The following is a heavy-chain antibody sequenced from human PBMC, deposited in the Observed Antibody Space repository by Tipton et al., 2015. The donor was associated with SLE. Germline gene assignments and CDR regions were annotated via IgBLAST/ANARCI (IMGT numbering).Heavy chain of an antibody. D-gene: IGHD1-26*01. J-gene: IGHJ4*02. Sequence: GLVKPSETLSLTCTVSGGSIGSSYYWSWIRQPPGKGLEWIGNIYYSGSTNNNPSLKSRVTISVDTSKNQFSLKLSSVTAADTALYYCARGHSGSYYFDYWGQGTPVTVSS. CDR1: GGSIGSSYY. CDR3: ARGHSGSYYFDY. CDR2: IYYSGST. V-gene: IGHV4-59*01.